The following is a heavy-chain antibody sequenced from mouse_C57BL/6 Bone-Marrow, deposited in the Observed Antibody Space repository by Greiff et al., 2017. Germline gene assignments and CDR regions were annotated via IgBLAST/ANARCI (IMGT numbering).Heavy chain of an antibody. D-gene: IGHD1-1*02. CDR1: GYTFTDYN. Sequence: SGPELVKPGASVKIPCKASGYTFTDYNMDWVKQSHGKSLEWIGDINPNNGGTIYNQKFKGEATLTVDKSSSTAYMELRSLTSEDTAVYYCARSGGNSYYFDYWGQGTTLTVSS. J-gene: IGHJ2*01. V-gene: IGHV1-18*01. CDR2: INPNNGGT. CDR3: ARSGGNSYYFDY.